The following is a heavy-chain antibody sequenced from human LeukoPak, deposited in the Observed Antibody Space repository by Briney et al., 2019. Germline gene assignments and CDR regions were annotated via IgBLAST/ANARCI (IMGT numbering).Heavy chain of an antibody. Sequence: SETLSLTCAVYGGSFSGYYWSWIRQPPGKGLEWIGEINHSGSTNYNPSLKSRVTISVDTSKNQFSLKLSSVTAADTAVYYCARVLAVLTARFDYWGQGTLVTVSS. V-gene: IGHV4-34*01. CDR3: ARVLAVLTARFDY. CDR1: GGSFSGYY. CDR2: INHSGST. D-gene: IGHD2-21*02. J-gene: IGHJ4*02.